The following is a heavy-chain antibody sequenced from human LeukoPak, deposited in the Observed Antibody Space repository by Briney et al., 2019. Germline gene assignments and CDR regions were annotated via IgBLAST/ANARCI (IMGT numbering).Heavy chain of an antibody. J-gene: IGHJ4*02. CDR2: ISAYNGNT. CDR1: GGTFSSYA. CDR3: ARVYYYDSSGYYGYYFDY. Sequence: ASVKVSCKASGGTFSSYAISWVRQAPGQGLEWMGWISAYNGNTNYAQKLQGRVTMTTDTSTSTAYMELRSLRSDDTAVYYCARVYYYDSSGYYGYYFDYWGQGTLVTVSS. V-gene: IGHV1-18*01. D-gene: IGHD3-22*01.